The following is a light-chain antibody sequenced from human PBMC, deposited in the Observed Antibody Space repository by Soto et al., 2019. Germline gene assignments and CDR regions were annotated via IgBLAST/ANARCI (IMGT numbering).Light chain of an antibody. CDR1: QSVSSN. CDR3: QQYNNWPLT. J-gene: IGKJ4*01. V-gene: IGKV3-15*01. CDR2: GAS. Sequence: EIVMTQSPATLPVSPGERATLSCRASQSVSSNLAWYQQKPGQAPRLLIYGASTRATGIPARFSGSGSGTEFALTISSLQFEDFAVYYCQQYNNWPLTFGGGTKVDIK.